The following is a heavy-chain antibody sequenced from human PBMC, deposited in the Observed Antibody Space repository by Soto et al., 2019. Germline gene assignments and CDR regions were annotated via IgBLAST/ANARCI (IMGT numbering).Heavy chain of an antibody. CDR3: AKDLGIVVVPAAIYYYYGMDV. D-gene: IGHD2-2*02. CDR2: ISYDGSNK. CDR1: GFTFSSYG. J-gene: IGHJ6*02. Sequence: QVQLVESGGGVVQPGRSLRLSCAASGFTFSSYGMHWVRQAPGKGLEWVAVISYDGSNKYYADSVKGRFTISRDNSKNTLYLQMNSLRAEDTAVYHCAKDLGIVVVPAAIYYYYGMDVWGQGTTVTVSS. V-gene: IGHV3-30*18.